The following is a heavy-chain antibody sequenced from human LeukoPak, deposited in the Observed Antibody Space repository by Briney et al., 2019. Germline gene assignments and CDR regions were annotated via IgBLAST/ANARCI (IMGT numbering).Heavy chain of an antibody. Sequence: SETLSLTCTVSGGSISSSSYYWGWIRQPPGKGLEWIGSIYYSGSTYYNPSLKSRVTISVDTSKNQFSLKLSSVNAADTAVYYCARLRLSGYCSGTSCFNYYYYGMDVWGQGTTVTVSS. V-gene: IGHV4-39*01. CDR3: ARLRLSGYCSGTSCFNYYYYGMDV. CDR1: GGSISSSSYY. J-gene: IGHJ6*02. D-gene: IGHD2-2*01. CDR2: IYYSGST.